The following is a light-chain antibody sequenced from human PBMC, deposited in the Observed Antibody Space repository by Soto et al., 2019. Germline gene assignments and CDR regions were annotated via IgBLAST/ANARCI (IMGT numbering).Light chain of an antibody. CDR2: DAS. V-gene: IGKV3-11*01. CDR3: QQRLNWPPG. Sequence: EIFLTQSPDTLSLSPGERATLSCRASQSVTNYIAWYQQRPGQAPRLLIYDASNRATGVPARFSGSGSGTDFTLTISDLEPADFGLYYRQQRLNWPPGFGQGTKVDIK. J-gene: IGKJ1*01. CDR1: QSVTNY.